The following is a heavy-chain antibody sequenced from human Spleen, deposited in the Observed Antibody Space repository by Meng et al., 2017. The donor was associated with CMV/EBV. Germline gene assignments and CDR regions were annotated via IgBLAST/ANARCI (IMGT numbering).Heavy chain of an antibody. CDR2: MNPNSGNT. CDR1: KYTFTDYY. J-gene: IGHJ4*02. V-gene: IGHV1-8*02. D-gene: IGHD3-3*01. Sequence: ASVKVSCKTSKYTFTDYYMHWVRQAPGQGLEWMGWMNPNSGNTGYAQKFQGRVTMTRNTSISTAYMELSSLRSEDTAVYYCARGQYDFWSGYPPEPLYYFDYWGQGTLVTVSS. CDR3: ARGQYDFWSGYPPEPLYYFDY.